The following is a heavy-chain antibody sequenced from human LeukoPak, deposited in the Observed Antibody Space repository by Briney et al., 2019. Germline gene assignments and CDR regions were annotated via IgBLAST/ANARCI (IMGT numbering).Heavy chain of an antibody. V-gene: IGHV3-30*18. CDR2: ISYDGSNK. CDR1: GFTFSSYG. J-gene: IGHJ4*02. Sequence: GGSLRLSCAASGFTFSSYGMHWVRQAPGKGLEWVAVISYDGSNKYYADSVKGRFTISRDNSKNTLYLQMNSLRAEDTAVHYCAKEYYYGSGSYYFDYWGQGTLVTVSS. CDR3: AKEYYYGSGSYYFDY. D-gene: IGHD3-10*01.